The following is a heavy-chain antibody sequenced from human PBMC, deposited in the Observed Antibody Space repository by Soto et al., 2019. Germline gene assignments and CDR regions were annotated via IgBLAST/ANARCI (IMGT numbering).Heavy chain of an antibody. D-gene: IGHD3-16*01. CDR2: MTPDSGDT. V-gene: IGHV1-8*01. CDR3: ARDPFYGWFDS. Sequence: QVQLVQSGAEVRKPGASVKVSCKASGHTLASYDINWVRQATGQGLEWMGWMTPDSGDTGYAQKLQGRVTMTWDKSITTAYMELSSLRSDDTAVYYCARDPFYGWFDSWGQGTLVTVSS. J-gene: IGHJ5*01. CDR1: GHTLASYD.